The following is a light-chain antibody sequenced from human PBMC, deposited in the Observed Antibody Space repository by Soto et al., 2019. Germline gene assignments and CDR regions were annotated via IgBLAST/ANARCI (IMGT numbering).Light chain of an antibody. J-gene: IGKJ2*01. Sequence: EIVLTQSPGTLSLSPGERATLSCRASQSVSSSYLAWYQQKPGQAPRLLIYGASSRATGIPDRFSGSGSGTDFTLTIIRLDPEDFAVYYCQQYGSSLYTFGQGTKLEIK. V-gene: IGKV3-20*01. CDR3: QQYGSSLYT. CDR2: GAS. CDR1: QSVSSSY.